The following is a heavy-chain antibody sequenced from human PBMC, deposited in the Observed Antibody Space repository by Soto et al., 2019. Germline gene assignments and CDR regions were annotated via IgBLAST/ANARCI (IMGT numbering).Heavy chain of an antibody. CDR3: ASPIVVVPDAMEYYGMDV. J-gene: IGHJ6*02. V-gene: IGHV1-69*13. CDR2: IIPIFGTA. D-gene: IGHD2-2*01. Sequence: XSGKVCCKASAGTLSSYAISWVRQAPGQGLEWMGGIIPIFGTANYAQKFQGRVTITADESTSTAYMELSSLRSEDTAVYYCASPIVVVPDAMEYYGMDVWGQGTTVTVS. CDR1: AGTLSSYA.